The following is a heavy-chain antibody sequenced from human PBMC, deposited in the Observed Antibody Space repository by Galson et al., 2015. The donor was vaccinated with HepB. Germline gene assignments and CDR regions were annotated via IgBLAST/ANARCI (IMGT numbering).Heavy chain of an antibody. Sequence: SVKVSCKASGYTFTSYDINWVRQATGQGLEWMGWMNPNSGNTGYAQKFQGRVTMTRNTSISTAYMELSSLRSEDTAVYYCARGPPPEGRYYYYYYMDVWGKGTTVTVSS. V-gene: IGHV1-8*01. CDR2: MNPNSGNT. J-gene: IGHJ6*03. CDR1: GYTFTSYD. CDR3: ARGPPPEGRYYYYYYMDV.